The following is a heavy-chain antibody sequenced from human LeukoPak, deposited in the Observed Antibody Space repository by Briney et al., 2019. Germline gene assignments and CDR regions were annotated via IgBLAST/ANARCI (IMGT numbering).Heavy chain of an antibody. CDR1: GGSISSGGYS. CDR2: IYHSGST. CDR3: ARHPQEFRSDWFDP. J-gene: IGHJ5*02. V-gene: IGHV4-30-2*01. Sequence: SETLSLTCAVSGGSISSGGYSWSWIRQPPGKGLEWIGYIYHSGSTYYNPSLKSRVTISVDRSKNQFSLKLSSVTAADTAVYYCARHPQEFRSDWFDPWGQGTLVTVSS. D-gene: IGHD3-10*01.